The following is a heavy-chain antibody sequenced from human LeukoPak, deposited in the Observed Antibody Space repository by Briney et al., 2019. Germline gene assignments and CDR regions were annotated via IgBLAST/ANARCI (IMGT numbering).Heavy chain of an antibody. CDR2: INHSGTT. D-gene: IGHD3-16*02. J-gene: IGHJ4*02. CDR3: ASHYSSGSYRYTGSFDS. V-gene: IGHV4-34*01. Sequence: PSETLSLTCAVYGGSFSDYYWSWIRQPPGKGLEWIGEINHSGTTNYSPSLKSRVSISVDTSKNQFSLKLNSVTAADAAMYYCASHYSSGSYRYTGSFDSWGQGMLVSVSS. CDR1: GGSFSDYY.